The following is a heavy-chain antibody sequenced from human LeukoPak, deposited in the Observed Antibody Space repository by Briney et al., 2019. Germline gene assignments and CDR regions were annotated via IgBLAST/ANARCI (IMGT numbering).Heavy chain of an antibody. J-gene: IGHJ4*02. CDR3: AKTRPLDSSSWSHGDY. D-gene: IGHD6-13*01. Sequence: GALRLSCAASGFTFSSYAMSWVRQAPGKGLEWVSAISGSGDSTYYGDSVKGRFTISRDNSKNTLYLQMNSLRAEDTAVYYCAKTRPLDSSSWSHGDYWGQGTLVTVSS. V-gene: IGHV3-23*01. CDR1: GFTFSSYA. CDR2: ISGSGDST.